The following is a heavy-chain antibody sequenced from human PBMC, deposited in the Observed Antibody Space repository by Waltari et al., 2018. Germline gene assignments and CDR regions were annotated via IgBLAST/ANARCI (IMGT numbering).Heavy chain of an antibody. V-gene: IGHV2-5*02. D-gene: IGHD6-13*01. J-gene: IGHJ6*02. CDR2: IYWDDDK. CDR1: GFSLSTSGVG. CDR3: AHSHYSSSWYDPNYYYYYGMDV. Sequence: QITLKESGPTLVKPTQTLTLTCTFSGFSLSTSGVGVGWIRQPPGKALEWLALIYWDDDKRYSPSLKSRLTITKDTSKNQVVLTMTNMDPVDTATYYCAHSHYSSSWYDPNYYYYYGMDVWGQGTTVTVSS.